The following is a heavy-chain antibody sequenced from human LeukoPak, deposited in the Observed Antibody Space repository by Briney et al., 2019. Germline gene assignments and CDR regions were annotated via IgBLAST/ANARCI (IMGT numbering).Heavy chain of an antibody. D-gene: IGHD1-26*01. V-gene: IGHV3-23*01. CDR2: ISGSGSST. CDR3: AKYSGSYYYPPNWDS. J-gene: IGHJ4*02. Sequence: GGSLGLSCAASGFTFSSYAMTWVRQAPGKGLEWVTGISGSGSSTYYADSVKGRFTLSRDYPKSTLYLQMNSLRAEDTAVYFCAKYSGSYYYPPNWDSWGQGTLVTVSS. CDR1: GFTFSSYA.